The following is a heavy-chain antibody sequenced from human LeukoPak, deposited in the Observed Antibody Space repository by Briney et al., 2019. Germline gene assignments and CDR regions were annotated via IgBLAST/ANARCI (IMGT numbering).Heavy chain of an antibody. Sequence: PGGSLRLSCAASGFTFSSYAMHWVRQAPGKGLEWVSAISGSGGSTYYADSVKGRFTISRDNSKNTLYLQMNSLRAEDTAVYYCAKDLVHYYDSSGYYEDYWGQGTLVTVSS. D-gene: IGHD3-22*01. CDR2: ISGSGGST. CDR3: AKDLVHYYDSSGYYEDY. CDR1: GFTFSSYA. J-gene: IGHJ4*02. V-gene: IGHV3-23*01.